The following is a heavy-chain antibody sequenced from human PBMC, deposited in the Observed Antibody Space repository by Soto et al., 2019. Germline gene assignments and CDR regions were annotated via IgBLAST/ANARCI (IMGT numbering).Heavy chain of an antibody. J-gene: IGHJ4*02. CDR2: ILYSGTT. Sequence: QVQLQESGPGLVKPSQTLSLTCTVSGGSISSGDYYWSWIRQPPGKGLEWIGYILYSGTTNYNPSLESRLTISVDASKNQFSLKLTSVTAADAAVYYCARNGALDYWGRGTLVTVSS. CDR1: GGSISSGDYY. V-gene: IGHV4-30-4*01. D-gene: IGHD2-8*01. CDR3: ARNGALDY.